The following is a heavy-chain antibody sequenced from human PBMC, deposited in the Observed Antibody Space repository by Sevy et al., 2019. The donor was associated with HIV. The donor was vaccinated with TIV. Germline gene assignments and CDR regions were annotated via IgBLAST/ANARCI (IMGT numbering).Heavy chain of an antibody. CDR2: INRDGTQK. CDR1: GFTFTTYW. Sequence: GGSLRLSCAASGFTFTTYWMIWIRQAPGKGLEWVANINRDGTQKYYADSLKDRFTICRENAENSLYLQMDSLRAEDTALYYCARESSGPSVVDLWGQGTLVTVSS. J-gene: IGHJ5*02. V-gene: IGHV3-7*01. D-gene: IGHD3-22*01. CDR3: ARESSGPSVVDL.